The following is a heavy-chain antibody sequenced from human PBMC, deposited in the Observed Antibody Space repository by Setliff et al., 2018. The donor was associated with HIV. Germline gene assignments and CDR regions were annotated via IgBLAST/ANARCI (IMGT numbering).Heavy chain of an antibody. D-gene: IGHD3-10*01. CDR1: GFSFSSYG. CDR2: VWYNGDNK. CDR3: AKELGGSGIDAFDI. Sequence: GGSLRLSCAASGFSFSSYGMHWVRQAPGKGLEWVAGVWYNGDNKYYEDSVKGRFTISRDNSKNTVHLEMNSLRVEDTAVYYCAKELGGSGIDAFDIWGQGTPVTVSS. J-gene: IGHJ3*02. V-gene: IGHV3-30*02.